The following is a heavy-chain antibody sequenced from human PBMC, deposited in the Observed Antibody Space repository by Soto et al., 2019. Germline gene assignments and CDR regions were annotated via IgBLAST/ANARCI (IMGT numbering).Heavy chain of an antibody. V-gene: IGHV4-59*01. CDR1: GGSISSYC. Sequence: PSETLSLTCTVSGGSISSYCWSWIRQPPGKGLEWIGYIYYSGSTNYNPSLKSRVTISVDTSKNQFSLKLSSVTAADTAVYYCARDQREKRWLQFYRPRAFDIWGQGTMVTVSS. D-gene: IGHD5-12*01. CDR3: ARDQREKRWLQFYRPRAFDI. CDR2: IYYSGST. J-gene: IGHJ3*02.